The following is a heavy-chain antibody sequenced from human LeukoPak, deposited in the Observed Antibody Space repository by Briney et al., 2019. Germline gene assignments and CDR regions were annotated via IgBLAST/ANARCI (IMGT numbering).Heavy chain of an antibody. J-gene: IGHJ5*02. Sequence: GGSLRLSCAASGNYWMHWVRQVPGKGLVWVSHINSDGSWTSYADSVKGRFTISKDNAKNTVYLQMNSLRAEDTAVYYCARAEYSRPYKWFDPWGQGTLVTVSS. D-gene: IGHD4-11*01. CDR1: GNYW. CDR3: ARAEYSRPYKWFDP. CDR2: INSDGSWT. V-gene: IGHV3-74*01.